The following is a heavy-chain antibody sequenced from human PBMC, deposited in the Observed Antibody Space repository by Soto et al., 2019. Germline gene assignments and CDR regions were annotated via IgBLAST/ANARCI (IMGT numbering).Heavy chain of an antibody. CDR1: GGSISSGGYS. J-gene: IGHJ4*02. CDR2: IYHSGST. D-gene: IGHD3-10*01. V-gene: IGHV4-30-2*01. CDR3: ARVDYYGSGSPIPYFDY. Sequence: PSETLSLTXAVSGGSISSGGYSWSWIRQPPGKGLEWIGYIYHSGSTYYNPSLKSRVTISVDRSKNQFSLKLSSVTAADTAVYYCARVDYYGSGSPIPYFDYWGQGTLVTVSS.